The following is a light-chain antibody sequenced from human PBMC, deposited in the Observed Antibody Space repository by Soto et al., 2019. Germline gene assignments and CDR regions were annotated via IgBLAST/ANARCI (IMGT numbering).Light chain of an antibody. Sequence: EVVVTQSPATLSLSPGERVTLSCGSSQSLGHNFLAWYQQKPGLAPRLLIFDVSTRATGIPDRFSGRGSGTDFTLSISRLEPDDFAVYYCHQFSESPTLGGGTKVEMK. CDR3: HQFSESPT. CDR2: DVS. V-gene: IGKV3D-20*01. CDR1: QSLGHNF. J-gene: IGKJ4*01.